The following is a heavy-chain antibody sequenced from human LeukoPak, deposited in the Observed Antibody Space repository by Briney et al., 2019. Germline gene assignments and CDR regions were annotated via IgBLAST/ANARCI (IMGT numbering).Heavy chain of an antibody. CDR2: INSDGSST. CDR3: ARTHGTLTGTGFDY. D-gene: IGHD1-20*01. Sequence: GGSLRLSCAASGFPFSDYWMHWVRQAPGKGLVWVSRINSDGSSTTYADSVKGRFTISRDNAKNTLSLQMNSLRAEDTAVYYCARTHGTLTGTGFDYWGQGTLVTVSS. CDR1: GFPFSDYW. V-gene: IGHV3-74*01. J-gene: IGHJ4*02.